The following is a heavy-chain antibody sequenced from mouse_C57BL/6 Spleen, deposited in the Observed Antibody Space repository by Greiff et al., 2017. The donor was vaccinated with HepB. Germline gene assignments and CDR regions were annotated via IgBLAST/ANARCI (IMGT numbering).Heavy chain of an antibody. Sequence: QVQLQQPGAELVRPGTSVKLSCKASGYTFTSYWMHWVKQRPRQGLEWIGVIDPSDSYTNYNQKFKGKATLTVDTSSSTAYMQLSSLTSEDSAVYYCARYRRGENYAMDYWGQGTSVTVSS. CDR3: ARYRRGENYAMDY. CDR2: IDPSDSYT. V-gene: IGHV1-59*01. J-gene: IGHJ4*01. CDR1: GYTFTSYW.